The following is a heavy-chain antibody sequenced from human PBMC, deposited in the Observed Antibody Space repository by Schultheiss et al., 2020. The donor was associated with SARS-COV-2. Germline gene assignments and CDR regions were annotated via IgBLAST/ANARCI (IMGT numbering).Heavy chain of an antibody. V-gene: IGHV1-2*02. J-gene: IGHJ3*02. CDR3: ATDRYSYGSEAFDI. CDR1: GYTFTGYY. D-gene: IGHD5-18*01. Sequence: ASVKVSCKASGYTFTGYYMHWVRQAPGQGLEWMGWINPNSGGTNYAQKFQGRVTMTRDTSISTAYMELSSLRSEDTAVYYCATDRYSYGSEAFDIWGQGTMVTVSS. CDR2: INPNSGGT.